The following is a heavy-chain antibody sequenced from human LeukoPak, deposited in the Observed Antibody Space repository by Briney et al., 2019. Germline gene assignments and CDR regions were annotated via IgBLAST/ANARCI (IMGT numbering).Heavy chain of an antibody. CDR3: ARKRITIFGVVINGFDY. Sequence: SETLSLTCAVYGGSFSGYYWSWIRQPPGKGLEWIGEINHSGSTNYNPSLKSRVTISVDTSKNQFSLTLSSVTAADTAVYYCARKRITIFGVVINGFDYWGQGTLVTVSS. V-gene: IGHV4-34*01. J-gene: IGHJ4*02. CDR1: GGSFSGYY. D-gene: IGHD3-3*01. CDR2: INHSGST.